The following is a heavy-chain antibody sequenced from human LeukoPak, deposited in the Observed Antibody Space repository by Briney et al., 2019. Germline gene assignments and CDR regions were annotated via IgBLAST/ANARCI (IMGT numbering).Heavy chain of an antibody. CDR2: IYYSGST. J-gene: IGHJ1*01. CDR1: GGSISSNF. D-gene: IGHD2-15*01. V-gene: IGHV4-59*12. Sequence: SETLSLTCSVSGGSISSNFWSWIRQPPGKGLEWIGDIYYSGSTNYNPSLKSRVTISVDTSRNQFSLKLSSVTAADTAVYYCARGGEVVAATRAEYFQHWGQGTLVTVSS. CDR3: ARGGEVVAATRAEYFQH.